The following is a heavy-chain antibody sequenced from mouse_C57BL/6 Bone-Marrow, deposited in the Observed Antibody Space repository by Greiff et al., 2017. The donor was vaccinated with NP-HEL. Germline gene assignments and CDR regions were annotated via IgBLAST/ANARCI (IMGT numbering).Heavy chain of an antibody. CDR2: IGPGSGST. CDR1: GYTFTDYY. Sequence: VQLQQSGAELVKPGASVKISCKASGYTFTDYYINWVKQRPGQGLEWIGKIGPGSGSTYYNEKFKGKATLTAAKSSSTAYMQLSSRTSEDAAVYFCARERYGSSHDYGGQGTTLTVSS. D-gene: IGHD1-1*01. V-gene: IGHV1-77*01. CDR3: ARERYGSSHDY. J-gene: IGHJ2*01.